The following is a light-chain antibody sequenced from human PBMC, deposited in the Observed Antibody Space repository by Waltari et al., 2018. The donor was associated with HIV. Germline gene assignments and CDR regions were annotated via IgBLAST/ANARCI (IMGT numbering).Light chain of an antibody. Sequence: VLTQSPATLSLSPGERSTLSCRARQNISSNYLVWYQKKAGQAPRPLLYSASSRATGIPDRFSGSGSGTDFTLTISRLEPEDFAVYCCQQYGSSPRFGQGTKVEIK. CDR2: SAS. CDR1: QNISSNY. J-gene: IGKJ1*01. CDR3: QQYGSSPR. V-gene: IGKV3-20*01.